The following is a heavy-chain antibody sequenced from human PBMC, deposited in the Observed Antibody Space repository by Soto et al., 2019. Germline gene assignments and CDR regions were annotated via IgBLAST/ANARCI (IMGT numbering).Heavy chain of an antibody. CDR3: AKVPLAAAGNDY. CDR1: GFTFDDYA. Sequence: GGSLRLSCAASGFTFDDYAMHWVRQAPGKGLEWVSGISWNSGSIGYADSVKGRFTISRDNAKNSLYLQMNSLRAEDTAVYYCAKVPLAAAGNDYWGQGTLVTVSS. D-gene: IGHD6-13*01. V-gene: IGHV3-9*01. J-gene: IGHJ4*02. CDR2: ISWNSGSI.